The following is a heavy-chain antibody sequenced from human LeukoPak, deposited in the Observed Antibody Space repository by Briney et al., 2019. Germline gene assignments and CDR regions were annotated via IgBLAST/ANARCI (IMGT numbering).Heavy chain of an antibody. J-gene: IGHJ4*02. CDR3: ARIGAAGHFDY. CDR1: GFTFSSYS. Sequence: PGGSLRLSCAASGFTFSSYSMNWVRQAPGKGLEWVSSISSSSSYIYYTDSVKGRFTISRDNAKNSLYLQMNSLRAEDTAVYYCARIGAAGHFDYWGQGTLVTVSS. V-gene: IGHV3-21*01. D-gene: IGHD6-13*01. CDR2: ISSSSSYI.